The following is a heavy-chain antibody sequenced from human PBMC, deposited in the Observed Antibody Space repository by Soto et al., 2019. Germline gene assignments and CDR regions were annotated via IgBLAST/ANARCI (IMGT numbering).Heavy chain of an antibody. Sequence: GGSLRLSCAASGFTFSSYAMHWVRQAPGKGLEYVSAINSNGGYTYYANSVKGRLTISRDNSKNTLYLQMGSLRAEDMAVYYCARRDGYNFDYWGQGTLVTVSS. CDR1: GFTFSSYA. D-gene: IGHD5-12*01. J-gene: IGHJ4*02. CDR2: INSNGGYT. CDR3: ARRDGYNFDY. V-gene: IGHV3-64*01.